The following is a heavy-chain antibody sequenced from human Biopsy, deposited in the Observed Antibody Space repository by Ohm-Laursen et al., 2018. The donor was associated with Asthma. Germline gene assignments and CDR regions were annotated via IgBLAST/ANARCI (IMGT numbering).Heavy chain of an antibody. CDR2: ITGSGGTT. CDR3: ARGVDRVTGLLDHFDS. D-gene: IGHD2-21*02. CDR1: GFTFSSSA. V-gene: IGHV3-23*01. J-gene: IGHJ4*02. Sequence: SLRLSCTASGFTFSSSAMSWVRQAPGKGLERVSAITGSGGTTYYADSVRGRFTISRGNSKSTLFLQMDSLSAEDTAVYYCARGVDRVTGLLDHFDSWGQGTLVTVSS.